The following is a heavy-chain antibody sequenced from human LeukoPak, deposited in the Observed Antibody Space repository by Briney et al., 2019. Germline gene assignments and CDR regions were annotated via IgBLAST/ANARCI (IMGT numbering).Heavy chain of an antibody. CDR2: INTDGSIT. CDR1: GFTFSSNW. D-gene: IGHD6-19*01. CDR3: AGGRLSSGWGLDY. V-gene: IGHV3-74*01. Sequence: GGSLRLSCAASGFTFSSNWMHWVRQAPGKGLVWISRINTDGSITTYADSVKGRFTISRDNAKNTLYLQMNSLGAEDTAVYYCAGGRLSSGWGLDYWGQGTLVTVSS. J-gene: IGHJ4*02.